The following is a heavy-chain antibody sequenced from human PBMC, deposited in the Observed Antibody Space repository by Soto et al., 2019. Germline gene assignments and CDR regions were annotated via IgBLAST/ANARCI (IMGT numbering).Heavy chain of an antibody. CDR1: GGSISSEYYH. CDR3: DREDDGGDRDYYGLDV. V-gene: IGHV4-30-4*08. Sequence: QVQLQQSGPGLVKPSQTLSLTCSVSGGSISSEYYHWTWIRQSPGKGLEWIGYIHYSGSILYNPSFKSRITMSVDTYKNQFSLQLSSVSAADTAVYFCDREDDGGDRDYYGLDVWGQGTTVTVSS. CDR2: IHYSGSI. J-gene: IGHJ6*02. D-gene: IGHD2-21*02.